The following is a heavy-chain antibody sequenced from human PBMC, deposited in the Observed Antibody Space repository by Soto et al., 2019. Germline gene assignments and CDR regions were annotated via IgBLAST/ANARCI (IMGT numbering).Heavy chain of an antibody. D-gene: IGHD5-12*01. V-gene: IGHV3-15*01. CDR3: TTDGTRGYGDHAIGY. CDR2: VISESDGGTT. J-gene: IGHJ4*02. Sequence: VGSLRLSCAASGFTFKNAWMTWVRQAPGKGLEWVGRVISESDGGTTEYAAPVKGRCIISRDDSNSALFLELNSLTAQDTAVYYCTTDGTRGYGDHAIGYWGQGILVTVSS. CDR1: GFTFKNAW.